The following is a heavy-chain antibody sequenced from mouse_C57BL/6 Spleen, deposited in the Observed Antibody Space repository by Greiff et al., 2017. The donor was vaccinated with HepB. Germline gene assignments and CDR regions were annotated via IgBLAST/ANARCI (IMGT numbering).Heavy chain of an antibody. CDR3: AREPTGTGLLDY. D-gene: IGHD4-1*02. Sequence: VQLQQSGAELVKPGASVKLSCKASGYTFTSYWMHWVKQRPGQGLEWIGMIHPNSGSTNYNEKFKSKATLTVDKSSSTAYMQLSSLTSEDSAVYYCAREPTGTGLLDYWGQGTTLTVSS. J-gene: IGHJ2*01. CDR1: GYTFTSYW. V-gene: IGHV1-64*01. CDR2: IHPNSGST.